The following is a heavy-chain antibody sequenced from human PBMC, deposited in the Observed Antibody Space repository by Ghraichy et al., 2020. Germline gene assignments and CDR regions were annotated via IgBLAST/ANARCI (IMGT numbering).Heavy chain of an antibody. J-gene: IGHJ4*02. Sequence: GGSLRLSCSASGFTLRSYAMHWVRQAPGKGLEYVSSISSNGANTYYADSAKGRFTISRDISKNTLCLQMRRLRTEDTAVYDCVKRGTPRDHYYDYWGQGTLVTGSS. D-gene: IGHD3-22*01. CDR1: GFTLRSYA. V-gene: IGHV3-64D*06. CDR3: VKRGTPRDHYYDY. CDR2: ISSNGANT.